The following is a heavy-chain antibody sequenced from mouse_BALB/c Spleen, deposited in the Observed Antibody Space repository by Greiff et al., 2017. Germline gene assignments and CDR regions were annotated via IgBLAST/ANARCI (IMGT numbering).Heavy chain of an antibody. V-gene: IGHV5-6-5*01. J-gene: IGHJ3*01. D-gene: IGHD1-1*01. CDR2: ISSGGST. Sequence: EVHLVESGGGLVKPGGSLKLSCAASGFTFSSYAMSWVRQTPEKRLEWVASISSGGSTYYPDSVKGRFTISRDKARNIMYVQMSSLRSEDTAMYYCARGWYGSSPWFAYWGQGTLVTVSA. CDR3: ARGWYGSSPWFAY. CDR1: GFTFSSYA.